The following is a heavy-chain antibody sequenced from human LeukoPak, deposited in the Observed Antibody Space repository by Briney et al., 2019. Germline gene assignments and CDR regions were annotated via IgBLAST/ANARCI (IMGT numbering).Heavy chain of an antibody. CDR1: GFTFSSYS. J-gene: IGHJ4*02. CDR3: ARDTWTPIAAAASY. CDR2: ISSSSTYI. D-gene: IGHD6-13*01. Sequence: GGSLRLSCAVSGFTFSSYSMNWVRQAPGEGLEWVSSISSSSTYIYYADSVKGRFTISRDDAKNSPYLQMNSLRAEDTAVYYCARDTWTPIAAAASYWGQGTLVTVSS. V-gene: IGHV3-21*01.